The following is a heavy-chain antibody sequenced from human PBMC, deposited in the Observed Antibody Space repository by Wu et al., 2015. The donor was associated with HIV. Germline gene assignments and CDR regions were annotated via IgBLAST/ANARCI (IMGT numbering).Heavy chain of an antibody. CDR3: ATGITMVRGVIPYFDY. CDR2: FDPEDDET. J-gene: IGHJ4*02. D-gene: IGHD3-10*01. V-gene: IGHV1-24*01. CDR1: GYTLTESS. Sequence: QVQLVQSGAEVKKPGASVKVSCKVSGYTLTESSIHWVRQTPGKGLEWMGGFDPEDDETTYAQSFQGRLTMTEDTSTDTAYMELSSQRSEDTAVYYCATGITMVRGVIPYFDYWGQGTLVTVSS.